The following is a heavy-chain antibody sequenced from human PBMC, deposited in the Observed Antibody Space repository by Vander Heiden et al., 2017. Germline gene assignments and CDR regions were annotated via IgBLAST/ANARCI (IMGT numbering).Heavy chain of an antibody. J-gene: IGHJ5*02. CDR1: GFTFSSYW. CDR2: IKQDGSEK. Sequence: EVQLVESGGGLVQPGGSLRLSCAASGFTFSSYWMSWVRQAPGKGLEWVANIKQDGSEKYYVDSVKGRFTISRDNAKNSLYLQMNSLRAEDTAVYYCARDGRLLWFGENWFDPWGQGTLVTVSS. CDR3: ARDGRLLWFGENWFDP. V-gene: IGHV3-7*01. D-gene: IGHD3-10*01.